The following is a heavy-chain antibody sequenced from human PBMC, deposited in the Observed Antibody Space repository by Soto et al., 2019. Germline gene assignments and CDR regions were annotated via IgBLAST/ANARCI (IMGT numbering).Heavy chain of an antibody. CDR2: IWYDGSNK. CDR3: ARDHRPGCFDY. CDR1: GFTFSSYG. D-gene: IGHD6-19*01. V-gene: IGHV3-33*01. J-gene: IGHJ4*02. Sequence: QVQLVESGGGVVQPGRSLRLSCAASGFTFSSYGMHWVRQAPGKGLEWVAVIWYDGSNKYYADSVKGRFTISRDNSKNTLYLQMNSLRAEDTAVYYCARDHRPGCFDYWGQGTLVTASS.